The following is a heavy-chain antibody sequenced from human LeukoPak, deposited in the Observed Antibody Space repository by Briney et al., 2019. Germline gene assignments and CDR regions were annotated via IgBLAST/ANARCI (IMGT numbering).Heavy chain of an antibody. V-gene: IGHV4-30-4*08. CDR3: ARDLPYGGNRAFDY. D-gene: IGHD4-23*01. CDR1: GGSISSGDYY. CDR2: IYYSGST. J-gene: IGHJ4*02. Sequence: SQTLSLTCTVSGGSISSGDYYWSWIRQPPGKGLEWIGYIYYSGSTCYNPSLKSRVTISVDTSKNQFSLKLSSVTAADTAVYYCARDLPYGGNRAFDYWGQGTLVTVSS.